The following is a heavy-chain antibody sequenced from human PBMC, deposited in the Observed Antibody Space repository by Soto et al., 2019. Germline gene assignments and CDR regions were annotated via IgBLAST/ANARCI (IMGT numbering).Heavy chain of an antibody. V-gene: IGHV1-18*01. Sequence: QVQLVQSGAEVKKPGASVKVSCKASGYTFPSYGISWVRQAPGQGPEWMGWISAYNGNTNYAQKLQGRVTMTTETSTSTAYMELRSLRSDDTAVYYCARDTTSSGWYFGYYYYMDVWGKGTTVTVS. CDR3: ARDTTSSGWYFGYYYYMDV. J-gene: IGHJ6*03. CDR2: ISAYNGNT. D-gene: IGHD6-19*01. CDR1: GYTFPSYG.